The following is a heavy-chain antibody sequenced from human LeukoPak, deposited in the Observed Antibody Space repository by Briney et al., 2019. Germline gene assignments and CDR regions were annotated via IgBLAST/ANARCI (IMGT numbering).Heavy chain of an antibody. CDR2: IYYSGST. J-gene: IGHJ5*02. D-gene: IGHD3-3*01. CDR3: ARARSTYDFFP. CDR1: GGSIRSYY. Sequence: PSETLSLTCTVSGGSIRSYYWSWIRQPPGKGLEWIGYIYYSGSTNYNPSLKSRVTISVDTSKNQFSLKLSSVTAADTAVYYCARARSTYDFFPWGQGTLVTVSS. V-gene: IGHV4-59*01.